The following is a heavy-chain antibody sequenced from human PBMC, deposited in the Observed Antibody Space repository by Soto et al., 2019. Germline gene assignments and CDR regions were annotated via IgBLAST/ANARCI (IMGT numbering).Heavy chain of an antibody. J-gene: IGHJ4*02. Sequence: EVQLLESGGGLVQPGGSLRLSCAASGFTFSSYAMSWVRQAPGKGLEWVSAISGSGGSTYYADSVKGRFTISRDNSKNALYLQMNRLRAEDTAVYYCAKENGYSSSWFEFDYWGQGTVVTVSS. CDR3: AKENGYSSSWFEFDY. D-gene: IGHD6-13*01. CDR1: GFTFSSYA. CDR2: ISGSGGST. V-gene: IGHV3-23*01.